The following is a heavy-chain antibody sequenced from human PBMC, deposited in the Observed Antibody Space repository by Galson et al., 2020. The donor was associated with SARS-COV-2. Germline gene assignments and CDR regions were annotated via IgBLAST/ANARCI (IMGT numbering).Heavy chain of an antibody. D-gene: IGHD2-2*01. CDR3: ARASYCSSTSCYPYYYYYMDV. Sequence: GGSLRLSCAASGFTFSSYDMHWVRQATGKGLEWVSAIGTAGDTYYPGSVKGRFTISRENAKNSLYLQMNSLRAGDTAVYYCARASYCSSTSCYPYYYYYMDVWGKGTTVTVSS. V-gene: IGHV3-13*01. J-gene: IGHJ6*03. CDR1: GFTFSSYD. CDR2: IGTAGDT.